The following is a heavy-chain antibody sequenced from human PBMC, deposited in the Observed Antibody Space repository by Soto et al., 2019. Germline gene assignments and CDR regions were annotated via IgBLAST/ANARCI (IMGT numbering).Heavy chain of an antibody. D-gene: IGHD3-22*01. V-gene: IGHV3-21*01. Sequence: EVQLVESGGGLVKPGGSLRLSCEASGFTFSSYSMNWVRQAPGKGLEWVSSISSSSSYIYYADSVKGRFTISRDNAKNSLYLQMNSLRAEDTAVYYCARVSSGGMDVWGQGTTVTVSS. J-gene: IGHJ6*02. CDR1: GFTFSSYS. CDR3: ARVSSGGMDV. CDR2: ISSSSSYI.